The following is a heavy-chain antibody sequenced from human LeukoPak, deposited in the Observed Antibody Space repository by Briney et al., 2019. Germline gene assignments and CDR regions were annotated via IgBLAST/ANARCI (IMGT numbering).Heavy chain of an antibody. CDR2: INPNSGGT. CDR3: ARCFPYYYDSSGYSPPDY. J-gene: IGHJ4*02. V-gene: IGHV1-2*02. D-gene: IGHD3-22*01. CDR1: GYTFTGYY. Sequence: ASVKVSCKASGYTFTGYYMHWVRQAPGQGLEWMGWINPNSGGTNYAQKFQGRVTMTRDASISTAYMELSRLRSDDTAVYYCARCFPYYYDSSGYSPPDYWGQGTLVTVSS.